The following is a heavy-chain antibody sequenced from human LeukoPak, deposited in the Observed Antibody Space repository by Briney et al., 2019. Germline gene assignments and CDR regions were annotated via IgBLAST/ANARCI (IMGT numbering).Heavy chain of an antibody. CDR3: AKDCGTSCYSWFDP. V-gene: IGHV3-23*01. CDR2: ISGSGGST. Sequence: GGSLRLSCAASGFTFKHAWMNWVRQAPGKGLEWVSAISGSGGSTYYADSVKGRFTISRDNSKNALYLQMNSLRAEDTAVYYCAKDCGTSCYSWFDPWGQGTLVTVSS. CDR1: GFTFKHAW. J-gene: IGHJ5*02. D-gene: IGHD2-2*02.